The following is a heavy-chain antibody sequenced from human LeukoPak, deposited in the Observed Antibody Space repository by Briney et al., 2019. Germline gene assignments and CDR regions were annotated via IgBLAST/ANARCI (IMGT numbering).Heavy chain of an antibody. Sequence: SETLSLTCTVSGGSISSGDYYWSWIRQPPGKGQEWIGYIYYSGSTYYNPSLKSRVTISVDTSENQFSLKLSSVTAADTAVYYCAREVRRDGSGKPTRRFDYWGQGTLVTVSS. CDR3: AREVRRDGSGKPTRRFDY. J-gene: IGHJ4*02. V-gene: IGHV4-30-4*01. D-gene: IGHD3-10*01. CDR1: GGSISSGDYY. CDR2: IYYSGST.